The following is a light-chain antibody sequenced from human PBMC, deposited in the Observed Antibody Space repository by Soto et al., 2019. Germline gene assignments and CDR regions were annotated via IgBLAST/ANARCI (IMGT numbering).Light chain of an antibody. J-gene: IGKJ1*01. Sequence: DIQMTQSPSSLSASVGDRVTITCRASQSISSYLNWYQQKPGKAPKLLIYDASSLESGVPSRFSGSGSGTEFTLTISSLQPDDFATYYCQQSYSTPRTFGQGTKVDI. CDR3: QQSYSTPRT. CDR2: DAS. V-gene: IGKV1-39*01. CDR1: QSISSY.